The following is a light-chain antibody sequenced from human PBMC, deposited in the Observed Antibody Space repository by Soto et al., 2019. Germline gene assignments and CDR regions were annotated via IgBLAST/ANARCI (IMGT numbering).Light chain of an antibody. CDR2: GAS. CDR1: QSISSH. Sequence: DIQMTQSPSSLSASVGERVTISCRASQSISSHLNWYQQKPGKVPKLLIYGASSLHSGVPSRFSGSGSGTDFTLTISSLQPEDFATYYCQQTYLTPWTFGQGAKVEIK. V-gene: IGKV1-39*01. CDR3: QQTYLTPWT. J-gene: IGKJ1*01.